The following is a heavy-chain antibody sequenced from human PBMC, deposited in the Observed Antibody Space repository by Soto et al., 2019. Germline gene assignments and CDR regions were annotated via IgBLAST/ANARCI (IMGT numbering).Heavy chain of an antibody. CDR1: GGSISSYY. D-gene: IGHD1-7*01. J-gene: IGHJ4*02. V-gene: IGHV4-4*07. CDR2: SYTSGST. Sequence: ETLSLTCPVSGGSISSYYWSWIRQPAGKGREWIGRSYTSGSTNYNPSRKSRVTLSVDTSKNQFSLKLSSVTAADPAVYYCARGGYWNYRALEYWGQGTLVTVSS. CDR3: ARGGYWNYRALEY.